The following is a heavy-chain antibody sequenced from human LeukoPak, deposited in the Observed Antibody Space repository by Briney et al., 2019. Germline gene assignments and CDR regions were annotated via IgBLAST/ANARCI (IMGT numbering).Heavy chain of an antibody. CDR3: ARQSGSYYRDAFDI. D-gene: IGHD1-26*01. CDR1: GGSISSYY. J-gene: IGHJ3*02. CDR2: IYYSGST. V-gene: IGHV4-59*08. Sequence: SETLSLTCTVSGGSISSYYWSWIRQPPGKGLEWIGYIYYSGSTNYNPSLKSRVTISVDTPKNQFSLKLSSVTAADTAVYYCARQSGSYYRDAFDIWGQGTMVTVSS.